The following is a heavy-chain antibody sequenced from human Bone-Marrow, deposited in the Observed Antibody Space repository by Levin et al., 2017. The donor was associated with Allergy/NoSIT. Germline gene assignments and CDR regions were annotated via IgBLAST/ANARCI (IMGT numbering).Heavy chain of an antibody. J-gene: IGHJ4*02. CDR3: GRDSRVRLGIES. D-gene: IGHD1-1*01. Sequence: SETLSLTCTVSGDSVNEITDFWSWFRQPPEKGLEWIGFSQSSGTTHLNSSLRSRATISVDVSKNQFSLQLTSVTAADTAVYFCGRDSRVRLGIESWGPGILVTVSS. CDR2: SQSSGTT. CDR1: GDSVNEITDF. V-gene: IGHV4-61*01.